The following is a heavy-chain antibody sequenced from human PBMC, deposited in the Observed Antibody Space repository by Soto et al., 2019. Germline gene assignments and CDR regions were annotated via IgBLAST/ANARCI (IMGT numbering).Heavy chain of an antibody. V-gene: IGHV3-48*02. Sequence: GGSLRLSCAASGFTFSSYSMNWVRQAPGKGLEWVSFISSSSSTIYYADSVKGRFTISRDNAKNSLSLQMNSLRDEDTAVYYCARDKGPTIGYWGQGTLVTVSS. CDR1: GFTFSSYS. D-gene: IGHD1-26*01. CDR2: ISSSSSTI. J-gene: IGHJ4*02. CDR3: ARDKGPTIGY.